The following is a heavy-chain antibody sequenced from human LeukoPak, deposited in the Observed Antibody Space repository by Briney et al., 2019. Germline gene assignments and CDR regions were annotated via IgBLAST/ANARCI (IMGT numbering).Heavy chain of an antibody. CDR1: GFTISNEP. Sequence: GGSLRLSCGTSGFTISNEPGARVPWAPGRGLGWFSSLSWSNSLRYYADSVKGRFTISRDNSKNTLYLQMNRLRAEDTAVYYCANISPYWTNGVCYTGDYFDYWGQGTLVTVSS. J-gene: IGHJ4*02. CDR2: LSWSNSLR. V-gene: IGHV3-23*01. CDR3: ANISPYWTNGVCYTGDYFDY. D-gene: IGHD2-8*01.